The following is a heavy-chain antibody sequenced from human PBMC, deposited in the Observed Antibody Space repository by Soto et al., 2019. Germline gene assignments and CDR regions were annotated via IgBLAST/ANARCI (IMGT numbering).Heavy chain of an antibody. V-gene: IGHV3-23*01. CDR1: GFTFSSYA. CDR2: ISGSGGST. Sequence: GGSLRLSCAASGFTFSSYAMSWVRQAPGKGLEWVSAISGSGGSTYYADSVKGRFTISRDNSKNTLYLQMNSLRAEDTAVYYCAKKSFPTYYYYYMDVWGKGTTVTVSS. J-gene: IGHJ6*03. CDR3: AKKSFPTYYYYYMDV.